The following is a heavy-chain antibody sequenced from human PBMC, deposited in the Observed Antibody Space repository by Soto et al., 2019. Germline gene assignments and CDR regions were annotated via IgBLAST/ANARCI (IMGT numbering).Heavy chain of an antibody. V-gene: IGHV3-21*01. D-gene: IGHD3-16*01. CDR2: TSSSSSYI. CDR1: GFTFSSYS. Sequence: AGGSLRLSCAASGFTFSSYSMNWVRQAPGKGLEWVSSTSSSSSYIYYADSAKGRFTISRDNAKNSLYLQMNSLRAEDTAVYYCARDRSRLLFTDYWGQGTLVTVSS. J-gene: IGHJ4*02. CDR3: ARDRSRLLFTDY.